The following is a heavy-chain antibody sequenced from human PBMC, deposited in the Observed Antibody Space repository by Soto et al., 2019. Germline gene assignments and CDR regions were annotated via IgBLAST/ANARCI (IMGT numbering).Heavy chain of an antibody. CDR3: ARIVVGATVDL. CDR1: GDSVSSDSYF. CDR2: ISYTGDT. Sequence: SETLSLTCSVSGDSVSSDSYFWTWIRQPPGKGLEWIAYISYTGDTNYNPSLKSRVAISVDTSRNQFSLTLTSVTAADTAVYFCARIVVGATVDLWGQGSLVTVSS. V-gene: IGHV4-61*01. J-gene: IGHJ5*02. D-gene: IGHD1-26*01.